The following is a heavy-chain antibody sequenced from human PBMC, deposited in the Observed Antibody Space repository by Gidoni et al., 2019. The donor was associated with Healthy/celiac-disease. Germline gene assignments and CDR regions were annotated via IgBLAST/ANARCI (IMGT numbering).Heavy chain of an antibody. Sequence: QVQLVPSGAEVKKPGASVTGTCKASGYTFTSHGISGVRQAPGQGLEWMGWISAYNGKRNYAQKLQGRVTMTTDTATSTAYMELRSLRSDDTAVYYCARDLYGDYPFDYWGQGTLVTVSS. CDR1: GYTFTSHG. V-gene: IGHV1-18*04. CDR2: ISAYNGKR. CDR3: ARDLYGDYPFDY. D-gene: IGHD4-17*01. J-gene: IGHJ4*02.